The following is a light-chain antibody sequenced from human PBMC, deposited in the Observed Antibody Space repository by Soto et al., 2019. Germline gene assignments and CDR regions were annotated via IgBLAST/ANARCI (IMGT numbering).Light chain of an antibody. CDR3: HQRDNWPPT. J-gene: IGKJ4*01. V-gene: IGKV3-15*01. CDR1: QSVGSN. CDR2: GAS. Sequence: EIVMTQSPATLSVSPGERASLSCRASQSVGSNLAWYQQKPGQAPRLLVYGASTRATGIPARFSGSGSGRDFTLTISSLQSEDFAIYYCHQRDNWPPTFGGGTKVEIK.